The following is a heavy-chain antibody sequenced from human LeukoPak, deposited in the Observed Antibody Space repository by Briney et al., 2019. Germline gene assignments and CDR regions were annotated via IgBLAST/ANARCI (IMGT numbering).Heavy chain of an antibody. Sequence: SETLSLTCAVYGGSFSGYYWSWIRQPPGKGLEWIGEINHSGSTNYSPSLKSRVTISVDTSKNQFSLKLSSVTAADTAVYYCAVPYDILTGYYMDVWGKGTTVTVSS. D-gene: IGHD3-9*01. V-gene: IGHV4-34*01. CDR3: AVPYDILTGYYMDV. J-gene: IGHJ6*03. CDR1: GGSFSGYY. CDR2: INHSGST.